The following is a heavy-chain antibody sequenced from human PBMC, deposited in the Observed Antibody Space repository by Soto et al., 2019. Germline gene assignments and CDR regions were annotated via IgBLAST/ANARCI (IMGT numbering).Heavy chain of an antibody. J-gene: IGHJ4*02. Sequence: EVQLVESGGGMVQPGGSLTVSCAASGFTLSSYSMHWVRQAPGKGLEWVSYISGSGGTIYYAYSVKGRFTISRDNVKNSLSVQMDSLRDEDTAVYFCARETGLRSSGWSYDFDFWGQGARVTVSS. D-gene: IGHD6-19*01. CDR3: ARETGLRSSGWSYDFDF. CDR2: ISGSGGTI. CDR1: GFTLSSYS. V-gene: IGHV3-48*02.